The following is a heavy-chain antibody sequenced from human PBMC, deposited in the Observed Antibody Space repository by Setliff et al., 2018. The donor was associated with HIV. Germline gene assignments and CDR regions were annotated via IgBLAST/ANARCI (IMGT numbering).Heavy chain of an antibody. CDR1: GDSITSGHFY. Sequence: SETLSLTCTVSGDSITSGHFYWGWIRQAPGKGLEWIGNILDGRVTFFNPSLRGRVTISVDATKNQVSLNLRSVTAADSAVYHCARPHSGRGGGAYFDPWGQGILVTVSS. CDR2: ILDGRVT. V-gene: IGHV4-39*01. D-gene: IGHD6-19*01. CDR3: ARPHSGRGGGAYFDP. J-gene: IGHJ5*02.